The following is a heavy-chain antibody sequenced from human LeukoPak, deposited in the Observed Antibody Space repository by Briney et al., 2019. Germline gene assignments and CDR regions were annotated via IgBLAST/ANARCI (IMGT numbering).Heavy chain of an antibody. CDR1: GNSFTTYY. D-gene: IGHD4-17*01. V-gene: IGHV1-46*04. J-gene: IGHJ1*01. CDR2: INPNGGGS. Sequence: GASVKLSCEASGNSFTTYYIHWVRQAPGQGLEWMGIINPNGGGSTYAQKLQGRVRMTRDMSTTTFYMEMTTLISEDTAVYYCATSSEFGDNAELEVWGQGTLVTVSS. CDR3: ATSSEFGDNAELEV.